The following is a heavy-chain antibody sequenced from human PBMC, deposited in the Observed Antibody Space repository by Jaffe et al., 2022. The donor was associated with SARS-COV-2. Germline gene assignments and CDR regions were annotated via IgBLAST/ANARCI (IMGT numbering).Heavy chain of an antibody. CDR3: ARDIAAAGGNDY. J-gene: IGHJ4*02. D-gene: IGHD6-13*01. CDR2: INAGNGNT. V-gene: IGHV1-3*01. Sequence: QVQLVQSGAEVKKPGASVKVSCKASGYTFTSYAMHWVRQAPGQRLEWMGWINAGNGNTKYSQKFQGRVTITRDTSASTAYMELSSLRSEDTAVYYCARDIAAAGGNDYWGQGTLVTVSS. CDR1: GYTFTSYA.